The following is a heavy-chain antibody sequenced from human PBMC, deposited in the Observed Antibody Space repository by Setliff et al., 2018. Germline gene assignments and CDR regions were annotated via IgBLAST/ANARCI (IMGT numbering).Heavy chain of an antibody. D-gene: IGHD2-15*01. CDR1: GDSFSNYA. Sequence: ASVKVSCKAPGDSFSNYAISWVRQAPGQGLEWMGGLIPMFGTPGYAQKFQDRVTITTDESTSTAYMELNSLTSEDTAVYYCARSPALLGIVYLDPWGQGTRVTVSS. CDR2: LIPMFGTP. J-gene: IGHJ5*02. V-gene: IGHV1-69*05. CDR3: ARSPALLGIVYLDP.